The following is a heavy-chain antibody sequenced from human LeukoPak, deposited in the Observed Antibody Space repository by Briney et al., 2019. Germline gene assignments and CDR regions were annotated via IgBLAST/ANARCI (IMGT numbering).Heavy chain of an antibody. CDR3: VKDLSGWYSFDY. Sequence: RGSLRLSSSASAFTFSSCAMHWVRQAPRMGLEYVSGIHDHGATTHYGDSVRGRVSISRDDSKNTVHLQMSSLRAEDTAVYYCVKDLSGWYSFDYWGQGTLVTVS. D-gene: IGHD6-19*01. CDR1: AFTFSSCA. V-gene: IGHV3-64D*09. J-gene: IGHJ4*02. CDR2: IHDHGATT.